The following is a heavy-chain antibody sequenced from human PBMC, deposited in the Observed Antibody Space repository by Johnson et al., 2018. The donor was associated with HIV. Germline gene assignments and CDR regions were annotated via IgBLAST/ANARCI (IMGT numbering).Heavy chain of an antibody. CDR3: AKNFRGGIVATGDAFDT. CDR1: GFTVSSNY. D-gene: IGHD6-13*01. Sequence: VQLVESGGGLVQPGGSLRLSCAASGFTVSSNYMSWVRQAPGKGLEWVSVIYSGGSTYYADSVKGRCTISRDNSKNTLYLQMNSLRTEDTAVYYCAKNFRGGIVATGDAFDTWGQGTMVTVSA. CDR2: IYSGGST. V-gene: IGHV3-66*01. J-gene: IGHJ3*02.